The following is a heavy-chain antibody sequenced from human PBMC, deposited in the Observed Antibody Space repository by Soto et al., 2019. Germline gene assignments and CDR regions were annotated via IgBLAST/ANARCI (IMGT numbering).Heavy chain of an antibody. J-gene: IGHJ4*02. CDR3: AKGYYDILTGYFDY. D-gene: IGHD3-9*01. Sequence: LRLSCAASGFTFSSYAMSWVRQAPGKGLEWVSAISGSGGSAYYADSVKGRFTISRDNSKNTLYLQMNSLRAEDTAVYYCAKGYYDILTGYFDYWGQGTLVTVSS. CDR2: ISGSGGSA. V-gene: IGHV3-23*01. CDR1: GFTFSSYA.